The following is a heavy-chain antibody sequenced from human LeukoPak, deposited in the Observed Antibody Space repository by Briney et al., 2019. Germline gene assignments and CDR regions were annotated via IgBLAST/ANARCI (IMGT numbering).Heavy chain of an antibody. J-gene: IGHJ6*03. Sequence: GGSLRLSREASGFTFSNYVIHWVRQAPGKGLEWLAVMSYDGINKYYADSVKGRFTISRDQSKTTVDLQMDSLGGADTAVYYCARSPTYYYMDVWGKGTTVTVSS. V-gene: IGHV3-30-3*01. CDR2: MSYDGINK. CDR1: GFTFSNYV. CDR3: ARSPTYYYMDV.